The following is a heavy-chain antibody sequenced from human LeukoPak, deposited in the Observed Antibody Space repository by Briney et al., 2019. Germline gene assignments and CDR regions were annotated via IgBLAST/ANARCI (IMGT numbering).Heavy chain of an antibody. CDR2: IYYSGST. V-gene: IGHV4-59*01. CDR1: GGSISSYY. J-gene: IGHJ4*02. D-gene: IGHD3/OR15-3a*01. Sequence: SETLSLTCTVSGGSISSYYWSWLRQPPGKGPEWIGYIYYSGSTNYNPSLKSRVTISVDTSKNQFSLKLSSVTAADTAVYYCARSHSVWTSFDYWGQGTLVTVSS. CDR3: ARSHSVWTSFDY.